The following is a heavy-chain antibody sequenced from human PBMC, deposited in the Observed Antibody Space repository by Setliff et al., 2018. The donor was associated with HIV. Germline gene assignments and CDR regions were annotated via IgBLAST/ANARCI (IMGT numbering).Heavy chain of an antibody. Sequence: PSETLSLTCTVTGVSISSGGFYWTWIRQHPGKGLEWIGYIYNTGSTYHSPSLESRVTISLDTSKNQFSLKLTSVTAADTAVYYCARLSGDYYDFDYWGQGTLVTVYS. V-gene: IGHV4-31*03. CDR2: IYNTGST. D-gene: IGHD2-21*02. J-gene: IGHJ4*02. CDR3: ARLSGDYYDFDY. CDR1: GVSISSGGFY.